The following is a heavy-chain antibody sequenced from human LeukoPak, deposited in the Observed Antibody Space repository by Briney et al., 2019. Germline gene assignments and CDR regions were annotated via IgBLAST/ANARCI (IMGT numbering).Heavy chain of an antibody. Sequence: GGSLRLSCAASGFTFSSYGMHWVRQAPGKGLEWVAFIRYDGSNKYYADSVKGRFTISRDNSKNTLYLQMNSLRAEDTAVYYCAKDLENNYYYYGMDVWGQGTTVTVSS. CDR2: IRYDGSNK. CDR1: GFTFSSYG. J-gene: IGHJ6*02. CDR3: AKDLENNYYYYGMDV. V-gene: IGHV3-30*02.